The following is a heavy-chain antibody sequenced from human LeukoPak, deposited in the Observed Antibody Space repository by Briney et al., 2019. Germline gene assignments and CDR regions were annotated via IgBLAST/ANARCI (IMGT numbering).Heavy chain of an antibody. J-gene: IGHJ4*02. Sequence: PGASLRLCCAASGFTFSSYAMSWVRQATGKGLEWVSAISGSGGSTYYADSVKGRFTISRDNSKNTLYLQMNSLRAEDTAVYYCAKHGQQAMIVVVIPYYFDYWGQGTLVTVSS. D-gene: IGHD3-22*01. CDR2: ISGSGGST. V-gene: IGHV3-23*01. CDR3: AKHGQQAMIVVVIPYYFDY. CDR1: GFTFSSYA.